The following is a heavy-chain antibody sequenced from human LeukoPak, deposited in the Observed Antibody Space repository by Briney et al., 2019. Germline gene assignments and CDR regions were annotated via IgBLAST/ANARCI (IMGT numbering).Heavy chain of an antibody. Sequence: ASVKVSCKASGGTFSSYAISWVRQAPGQGLEWMGGIIPIFGTANYAQKFQGRVTITADESTSTAYIELSSLRSEDTAVYYCASRGSSEYYYDSSGYYGASWGQGTLVTVSS. J-gene: IGHJ4*02. CDR1: GGTFSSYA. D-gene: IGHD3-22*01. V-gene: IGHV1-69*01. CDR2: IIPIFGTA. CDR3: ASRGSSEYYYDSSGYYGAS.